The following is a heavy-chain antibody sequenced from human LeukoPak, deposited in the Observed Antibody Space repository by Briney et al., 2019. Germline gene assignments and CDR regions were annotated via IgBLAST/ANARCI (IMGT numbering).Heavy chain of an antibody. J-gene: IGHJ4*02. V-gene: IGHV3-74*01. D-gene: IGHD6-13*01. CDR2: INSDGIRT. CDR1: GFTFNSFW. Sequence: PGGSLRLSCAASGFTFNSFWMYWVRQVPGKGLLWVARINSDGIRTSHADSVQGRFTISRDNSKNTLYLQMNSLRAEDTAVYYCAKCLKNGYSSSWYPNYWGQGTLVTVSS. CDR3: AKCLKNGYSSSWYPNY.